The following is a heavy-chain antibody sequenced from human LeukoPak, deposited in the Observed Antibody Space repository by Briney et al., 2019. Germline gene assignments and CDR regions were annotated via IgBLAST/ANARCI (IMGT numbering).Heavy chain of an antibody. V-gene: IGHV3-23*01. D-gene: IGHD3-10*01. Sequence: GGSLRLSCAASGFTVSSNYMSWVRQAPGKGLEWVSSIGGGGYTTYYADSVRGRFTISRDNSKNSMYLQMSSLRAEDTAIYYCAEVESSYCRIWGQGTLVTVSS. J-gene: IGHJ4*02. CDR3: AEVESSYCRI. CDR1: GFTVSSNY. CDR2: IGGGGYTT.